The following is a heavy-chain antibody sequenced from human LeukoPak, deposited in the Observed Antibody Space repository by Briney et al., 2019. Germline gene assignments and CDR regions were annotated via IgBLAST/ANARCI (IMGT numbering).Heavy chain of an antibody. Sequence: ASVKVSCKVSGYTLTELSMHWVRQAPGKGLEWMGGFDPEDGETIYAQKFQGRVTMTEDTSTDTAYMELSSLRSEDTAVYYCATTRGATTGIDYWGQGTLVTVSS. CDR3: ATTRGATTGIDY. CDR2: FDPEDGET. D-gene: IGHD1-26*01. J-gene: IGHJ4*02. CDR1: GYTLTELS. V-gene: IGHV1-24*01.